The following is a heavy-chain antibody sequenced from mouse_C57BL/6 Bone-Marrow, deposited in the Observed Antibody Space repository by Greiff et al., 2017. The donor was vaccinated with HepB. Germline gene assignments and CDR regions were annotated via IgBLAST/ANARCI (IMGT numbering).Heavy chain of an antibody. J-gene: IGHJ2*01. CDR2: IYPGSGST. CDR3: ARTYYGSSYDYFDY. Sequence: QVQLQQPGAELVKPGASVKMSCKASGYTFTSYWITWVKQRPGQGLEWIGDIYPGSGSTNYNEKFKSKATLTVDTSSSTAYMQLSSLTSEDSAVYYCARTYYGSSYDYFDYWGQGTTLTVSS. CDR1: GYTFTSYW. D-gene: IGHD1-1*01. V-gene: IGHV1-55*01.